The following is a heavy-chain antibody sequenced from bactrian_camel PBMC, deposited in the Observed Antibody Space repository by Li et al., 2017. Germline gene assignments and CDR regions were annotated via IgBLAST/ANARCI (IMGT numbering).Heavy chain of an antibody. CDR1: GGTFSTSY. CDR2: IYIDGSST. CDR3: ACARSTPWWFGY. D-gene: IGHD7*01. J-gene: IGHJ6*01. Sequence: VQLVESGGCSVQAGGSLRLSCAASGGTFSTSYMSWVRQAPGKGLEWVTSIYIDGSSTFYADSVKDRFTIVRDNAKNTVYLQMNSMKSEDTALYYCACARSTPWWFGYWGQGTQVTVS. V-gene: IGHV3-2*01.